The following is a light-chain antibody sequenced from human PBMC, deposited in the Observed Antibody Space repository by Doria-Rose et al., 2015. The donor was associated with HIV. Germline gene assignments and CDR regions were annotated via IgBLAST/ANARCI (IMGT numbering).Light chain of an antibody. CDR3: HQYGTSWT. Sequence: VMTQSPGTLSLPPGERATLSCSASLSVSRNYLAWYQQKPGQAPSLLIYDGSTRATGIPDRFSASGSGTDFTLTINRLEPEDFALYYCHQYGTSWTFGQGTKVEI. CDR1: LSVSRNY. J-gene: IGKJ1*01. CDR2: DGS. V-gene: IGKV3-20*01.